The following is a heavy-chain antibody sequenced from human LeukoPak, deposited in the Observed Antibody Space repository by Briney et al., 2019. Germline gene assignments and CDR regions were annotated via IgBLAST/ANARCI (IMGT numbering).Heavy chain of an antibody. CDR2: IIPILGIA. CDR1: GGTFSSYT. Sequence: SVKVSCKASGGTFSSYTISWVRQAPGQGLEWMGRIIPILGIANYAQKFQGRVTITADKSTSTAYMELSSLRSEDTAVYYCARGKPIAVAGTRWFDPWGQGTLVTVSS. D-gene: IGHD6-19*01. CDR3: ARGKPIAVAGTRWFDP. J-gene: IGHJ5*02. V-gene: IGHV1-69*02.